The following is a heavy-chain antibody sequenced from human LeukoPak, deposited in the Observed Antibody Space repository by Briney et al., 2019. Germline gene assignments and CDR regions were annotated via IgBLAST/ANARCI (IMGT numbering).Heavy chain of an antibody. CDR3: AREEQELSVVTAILGD. D-gene: IGHD2-21*02. V-gene: IGHV3-48*03. Sequence: PGGSLRLSCAASGFTFSSYEMNWVRQAPGKGLEWDSYISSSGSTIYYADSVKGRFTISRDNAKNSLYLQMNSLRAEDTAVYYCAREEQELSVVTAILGDWGQGTLVTVSS. CDR1: GFTFSSYE. J-gene: IGHJ4*02. CDR2: ISSSGSTI.